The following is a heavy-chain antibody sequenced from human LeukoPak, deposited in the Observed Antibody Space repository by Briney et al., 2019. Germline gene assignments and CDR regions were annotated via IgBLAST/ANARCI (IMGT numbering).Heavy chain of an antibody. V-gene: IGHV1-69*13. Sequence: GASVKVSCKASGGTFSSYAISWVRQAPGQGLERMGGIIPIFGTANYAQKFQGRVTITADESTSTAYMELSSLRSEDTAVYYCARPTYYYGSGSYYNNWFDPWGQGTLVTVSS. CDR2: IIPIFGTA. CDR1: GGTFSSYA. CDR3: ARPTYYYGSGSYYNNWFDP. D-gene: IGHD3-10*01. J-gene: IGHJ5*02.